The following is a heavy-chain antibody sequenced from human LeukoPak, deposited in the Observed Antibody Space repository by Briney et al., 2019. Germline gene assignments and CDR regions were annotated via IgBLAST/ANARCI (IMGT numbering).Heavy chain of an antibody. Sequence: SETLSLTCEVYGVSLSDYYWSWIRQSPGKGLEWIGDITHSGSTKYNPSIKSRVAISMDKSKNQFFLRLSPVTVADTAVYYCARERASSNYNNYFDPWGQGTPVTVSS. CDR3: ARERASSNYNNYFDP. CDR1: GVSLSDYY. CDR2: ITHSGST. J-gene: IGHJ5*02. D-gene: IGHD5-24*01. V-gene: IGHV4-34*01.